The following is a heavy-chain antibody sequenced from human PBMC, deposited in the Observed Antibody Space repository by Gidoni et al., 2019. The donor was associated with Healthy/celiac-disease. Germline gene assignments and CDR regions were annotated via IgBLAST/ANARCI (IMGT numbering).Heavy chain of an antibody. CDR3: ARGGSDSGQDAFDI. CDR1: GFTFSSYG. Sequence: QVQLVEAGGGVVQPGRSLRLSCAASGFTFSSYGIHWVRQAPGKGLEWVAVISYDGSNKYYADSVKGRFTISRDNSKNTLYLQMNSLRAEDTAVYYCARGGSDSGQDAFDIWGQGTMVTVSS. CDR2: ISYDGSNK. V-gene: IGHV3-30*03. J-gene: IGHJ3*02. D-gene: IGHD2-21*02.